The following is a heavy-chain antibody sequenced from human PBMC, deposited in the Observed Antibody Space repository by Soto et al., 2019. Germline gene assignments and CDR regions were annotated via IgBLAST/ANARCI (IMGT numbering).Heavy chain of an antibody. D-gene: IGHD3-16*01. CDR2: IFYNGNT. J-gene: IGHJ3*01. CDR1: GGSISSYY. V-gene: IGHV4-59*08. Sequence: ETLFLTSPVSGGSISSYYCSWIRQPPGKGLEWIGYIFYNGNTNYNPTLKSRVTISVDTSKNQFSLKLNSVTAADTAVYYVARFYGLDAFDFWGHGTMVTVSS. CDR3: ARFYGLDAFDF.